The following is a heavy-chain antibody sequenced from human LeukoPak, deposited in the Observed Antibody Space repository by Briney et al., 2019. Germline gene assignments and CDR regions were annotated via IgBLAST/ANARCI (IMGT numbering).Heavy chain of an antibody. CDR2: IYYTGST. CDR3: ARDSLLEWSRGFDP. Sequence: SETLSLTCTVSGGSISSYYWSWIRQPPGERMEWIGCIYYTGSTNYNPSLKSRVTMSVDTSKNQFSLKLNSVTAADTAVYYCARDSLLEWSRGFDPWGQGTLVTVSS. CDR1: GGSISSYY. V-gene: IGHV4-59*01. J-gene: IGHJ5*02. D-gene: IGHD3-3*01.